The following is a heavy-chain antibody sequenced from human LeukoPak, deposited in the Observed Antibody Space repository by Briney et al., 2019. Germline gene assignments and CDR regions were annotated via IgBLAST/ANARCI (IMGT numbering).Heavy chain of an antibody. CDR3: ARHSSWYNWFDP. V-gene: IGHV4-59*08. D-gene: IGHD6-13*01. Sequence: SETLSLTCTVSGGSIRDYYWSWIRQPPGKGLEWIGYIYYSGSTNYSPSLKSRVTMSVDTSMNQFSLKLNSVTAADTAVYYCARHSSWYNWFDPWGQGTLVTVSS. CDR2: IYYSGST. J-gene: IGHJ5*02. CDR1: GGSIRDYY.